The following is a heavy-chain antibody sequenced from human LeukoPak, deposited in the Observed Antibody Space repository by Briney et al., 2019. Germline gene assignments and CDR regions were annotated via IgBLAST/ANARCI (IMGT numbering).Heavy chain of an antibody. D-gene: IGHD3-3*01. J-gene: IGHJ4*02. CDR3: ARDGGAGTFDY. Sequence: GGSMRLSCAASGFTFSSYSMNWVRQAPGKGLEWVSSISSSSSYIYYADSVKGRFTISRDNAKNSLYLQMNSLRAEDTAVYYCARDGGAGTFDYWGQGTLVTVSS. V-gene: IGHV3-21*01. CDR1: GFTFSSYS. CDR2: ISSSSSYI.